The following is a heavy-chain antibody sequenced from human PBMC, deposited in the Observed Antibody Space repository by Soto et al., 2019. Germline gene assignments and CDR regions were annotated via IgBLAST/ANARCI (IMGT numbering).Heavy chain of an antibody. V-gene: IGHV4-39*07. Sequence: SETLSLTCTVSGGSISSSSYYWGWIRQPPGKGLEWIGSIYYSGSTYYNPSLKSRVTISVDTSKNQFSLKLSSVTAADTAVYYCARVWGYYFDYWGQGTLVTVSS. D-gene: IGHD3-10*01. CDR3: ARVWGYYFDY. CDR1: GGSISSSSYY. J-gene: IGHJ4*02. CDR2: IYYSGST.